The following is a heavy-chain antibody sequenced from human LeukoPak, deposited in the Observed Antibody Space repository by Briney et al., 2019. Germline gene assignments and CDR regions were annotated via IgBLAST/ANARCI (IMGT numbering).Heavy chain of an antibody. CDR1: GYTFTSYG. Sequence: ASVKVSCKASGYTFTSYGISWVRQAPGQGLEWMGWISAYNGNTNYAQKLQGRVTMTTDTSTSTASMELRSLRSDDTAVYYCARDLRLRGHFGTVDYWGQGTLVTVSS. D-gene: IGHD4-17*01. CDR2: ISAYNGNT. J-gene: IGHJ4*02. V-gene: IGHV1-18*01. CDR3: ARDLRLRGHFGTVDY.